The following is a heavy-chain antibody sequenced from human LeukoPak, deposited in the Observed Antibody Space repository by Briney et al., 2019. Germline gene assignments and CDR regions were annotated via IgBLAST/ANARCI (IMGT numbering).Heavy chain of an antibody. Sequence: PSETLSLTCTVSGCSSSSSSYYWGWIRRPPGKGLEWIGSIYYSGSTYYNPSLKSRVTISVDTSKNQFSLKLSSVTAADTAVYYCASVGHYYDSSGYYDYFDYWGQGTLVTVSS. CDR1: GCSSSSSSYY. CDR3: ASVGHYYDSSGYYDYFDY. CDR2: IYYSGST. D-gene: IGHD3-22*01. V-gene: IGHV4-39*07. J-gene: IGHJ4*02.